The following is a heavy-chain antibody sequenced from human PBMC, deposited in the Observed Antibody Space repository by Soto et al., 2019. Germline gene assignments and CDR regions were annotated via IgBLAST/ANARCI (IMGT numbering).Heavy chain of an antibody. V-gene: IGHV2-26*01. CDR1: GFSLSDARMG. Sequence: XGPTLVNPTETLTLTCTVSGFSLSDARMGVSWIRQPPGKALERLGYILSNDETSYSTSLKSSLTISKDTSKSQVVLTMTNMDPVDTGTYYCARMVRIVGATYYFDQWGHGTTVTVSS. CDR2: ILSNDET. D-gene: IGHD1-26*01. CDR3: ARMVRIVGATYYFDQ. J-gene: IGHJ4*01.